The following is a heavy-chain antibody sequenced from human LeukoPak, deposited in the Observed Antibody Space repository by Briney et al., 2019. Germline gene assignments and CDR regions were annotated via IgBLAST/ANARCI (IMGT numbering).Heavy chain of an antibody. CDR2: IRSYNGNT. CDR1: GYTFTTYR. CDR3: ARLHPYASGMEDGFDI. D-gene: IGHD3-10*01. V-gene: IGHV1-18*01. Sequence: ASVKVSCKASGYTFTTYRISWVRQAPGQGLAWMGWIRSYNGNTNYAQNVQGRLTMTTDTCTSTAYMELTSLTSDDTAVYYCARLHPYASGMEDGFDIWGQGTTVTVSS. J-gene: IGHJ3*02.